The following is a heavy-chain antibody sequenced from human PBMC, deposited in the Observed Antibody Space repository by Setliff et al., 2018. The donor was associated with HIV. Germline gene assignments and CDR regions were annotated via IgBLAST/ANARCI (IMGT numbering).Heavy chain of an antibody. CDR1: GGSFSAYY. Sequence: KPSETLSLTCAVYGGSFSAYYWSWIRQPPGKGLEWIGEINHSGSTNYNPSLESRVTISVDTSENQFSLKLSSVTAADTAVYYCARVRNGYYFQRLDYYYMDVWGKGTTVTVSS. J-gene: IGHJ6*03. D-gene: IGHD3-22*01. V-gene: IGHV4-34*01. CDR3: ARVRNGYYFQRLDYYYMDV. CDR2: INHSGST.